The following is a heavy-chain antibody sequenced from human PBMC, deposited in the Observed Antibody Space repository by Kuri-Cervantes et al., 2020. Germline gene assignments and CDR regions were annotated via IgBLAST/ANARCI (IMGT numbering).Heavy chain of an antibody. CDR1: GFTFSDYY. J-gene: IGHJ4*02. CDR2: IKSNTDGGTT. D-gene: IGHD3-3*01. CDR3: TFRHYDFWSGRDY. Sequence: GGSLRLSCAASGFTFSDYYMSWIRQAPGKGLEWVGRIKSNTDGGTTDYAAPVKGRFTISRDDSKNTLYLQMNSLKTEDTAVYYCTFRHYDFWSGRDYWGQGTLVTVSS. V-gene: IGHV3-15*01.